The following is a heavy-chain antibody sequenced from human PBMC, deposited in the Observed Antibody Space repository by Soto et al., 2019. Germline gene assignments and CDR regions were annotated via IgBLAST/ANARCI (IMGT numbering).Heavy chain of an antibody. Sequence: PSETLSLTCTVSGGSIGSYHWSWIRQPAGKGLEWIGRIYTSGSTNYNPSLKSRVTMSVDTSKNQFSLKLSSVTAADTAVYYCARDPTLTAQGGYYYYYGMDVWGQGTTVTVPS. CDR1: GGSIGSYH. D-gene: IGHD3-16*01. CDR3: ARDPTLTAQGGYYYYYGMDV. CDR2: IYTSGST. J-gene: IGHJ6*02. V-gene: IGHV4-4*07.